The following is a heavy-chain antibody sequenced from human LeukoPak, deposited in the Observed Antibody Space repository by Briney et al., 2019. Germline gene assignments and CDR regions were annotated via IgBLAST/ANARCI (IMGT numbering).Heavy chain of an antibody. CDR2: ISYDGSNK. CDR3: AKGGGSGGVDY. D-gene: IGHD1-26*01. Sequence: GGSLRLSCAASGFSFSNYGMHWVRQAPGKGLEWVAVISYDGSNKYYADPVKGRFTISRDNSKNTLYLQMNSLRAEDTAVYYCAKGGGSGGVDYWGQGTLVTVSS. J-gene: IGHJ4*02. CDR1: GFSFSNYG. V-gene: IGHV3-30*18.